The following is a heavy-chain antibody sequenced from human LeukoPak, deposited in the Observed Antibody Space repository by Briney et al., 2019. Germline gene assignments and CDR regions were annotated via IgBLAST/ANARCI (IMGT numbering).Heavy chain of an antibody. CDR1: GGSFSGYL. J-gene: IGHJ6*01. D-gene: IGHD2-2*02. Sequence: PSETLSLTCTVSGGSFSGYLWSWIRQPPGKGLEWIGEINYNGEKTNYNPSLKSRVTMSVDPSTNQFSLKLSSVTAADTAVYFCTRSSLTGMREYPRADYYYYGMDVWGQGTAVTVSS. CDR2: INYNGEKT. CDR3: TRSSLTGMREYPRADYYYYGMDV. V-gene: IGHV4-34*01.